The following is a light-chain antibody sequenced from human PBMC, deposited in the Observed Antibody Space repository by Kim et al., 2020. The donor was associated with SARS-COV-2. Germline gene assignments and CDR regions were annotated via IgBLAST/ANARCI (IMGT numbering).Light chain of an antibody. Sequence: SPGERAPLPCRASQRVSSYYLAWSQQKPGQAPRLLIYGASSRATGIPDRFSGSGSGTDFTLTITRLEPEDFAVYYCQQYSSSPATFGQGTKVDIK. CDR3: QQYSSSPAT. CDR1: QRVSSYY. CDR2: GAS. V-gene: IGKV3-20*01. J-gene: IGKJ1*01.